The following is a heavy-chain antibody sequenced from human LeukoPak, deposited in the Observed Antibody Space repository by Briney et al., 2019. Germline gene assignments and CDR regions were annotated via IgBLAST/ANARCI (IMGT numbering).Heavy chain of an antibody. CDR3: ARFKRYCSGGSCYYYYHYYMDV. Sequence: SETLSLTCAVYGGSFSGYYWSWIRQPPGEGLEWIGEINHSGSTNYNPSLKSRVTISVDTSKNQFSLKLSSVTAADTAVYYCARFKRYCSGGSCYYYYHYYMDVWGKGTTVTVSS. V-gene: IGHV4-34*01. D-gene: IGHD2-15*01. CDR2: INHSGST. J-gene: IGHJ6*03. CDR1: GGSFSGYY.